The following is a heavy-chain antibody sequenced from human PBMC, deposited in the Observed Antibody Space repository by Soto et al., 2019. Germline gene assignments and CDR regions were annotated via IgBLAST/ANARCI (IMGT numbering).Heavy chain of an antibody. CDR2: IYYSGST. CDR3: AAYSSGWYGGYNWFDP. D-gene: IGHD6-19*01. V-gene: IGHV4-59*01. Sequence: SETLSLTCTVSGGSISSYYWSWIRQPPGKGLEWIGYIYYSGSTSYNPSLKSRVTISVDTSKNQFSLKLSSVTAADTAVYYCAAYSSGWYGGYNWFDPWGQGTLVTVSS. CDR1: GGSISSYY. J-gene: IGHJ5*02.